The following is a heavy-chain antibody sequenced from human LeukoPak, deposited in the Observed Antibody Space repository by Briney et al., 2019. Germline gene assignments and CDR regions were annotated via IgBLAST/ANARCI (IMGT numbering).Heavy chain of an antibody. D-gene: IGHD6-13*01. CDR1: GGSISSSSYY. V-gene: IGHV4-39*07. J-gene: IGHJ4*02. CDR3: ARGYSSSWYD. Sequence: SETLSLICTVSGGSISSSSYYWGWIRQPPGKGLEWIGYIDYSGSIDYNSFLKSRVTLSVDTSKNQFSLKLSSVTAADTAMYYCARGYSSSWYDWGQGTLVTVSS. CDR2: IDYSGSI.